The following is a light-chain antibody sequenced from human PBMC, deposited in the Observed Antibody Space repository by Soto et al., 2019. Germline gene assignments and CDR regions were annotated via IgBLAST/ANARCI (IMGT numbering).Light chain of an antibody. CDR3: QQRSNWPLT. V-gene: IGKV3D-20*02. CDR2: GAS. J-gene: IGKJ4*01. Sequence: EIVMTQSPATLSVSLGERATLSCRASQSVSSNLAWYQLKPGQAPRLLIYGASSRATGIPDRFSGSGSGTDFTLTISRLEPEDFAVYYCQQRSNWPLTFGGGTKVDIK. CDR1: QSVSSN.